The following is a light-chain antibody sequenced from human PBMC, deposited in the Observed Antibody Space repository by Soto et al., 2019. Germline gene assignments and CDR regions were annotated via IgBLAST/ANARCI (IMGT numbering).Light chain of an antibody. CDR2: GAS. V-gene: IGKV3-20*01. Sequence: EIVLTQSPGTLSLSPGERATLSCRASQSVSNNYLAWYQQKPGQAPMLLIYGASNRATGIPDRFSGSVSGTDFSLTISRLEPEDFAVYYCQQYGSSGTFGQGTKVEIK. CDR3: QQYGSSGT. J-gene: IGKJ1*01. CDR1: QSVSNNY.